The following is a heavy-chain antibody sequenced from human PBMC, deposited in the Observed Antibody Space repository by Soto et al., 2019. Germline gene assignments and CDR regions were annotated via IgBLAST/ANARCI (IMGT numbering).Heavy chain of an antibody. CDR1: GFTFSSFA. V-gene: IGHV3-23*01. CDR3: ARYLLTGRSSDF. Sequence: PGGSLRLSCAASGFTFSSFALIWVRQAPGKGLEWVASISGSGGTTYYADSVKGRFTIPRDNSKNTLFLQMNTLRAEDTAVYYCARYLLTGRSSDFCGPGILVTVSS. J-gene: IGHJ4*02. D-gene: IGHD3-9*01. CDR2: ISGSGGTT.